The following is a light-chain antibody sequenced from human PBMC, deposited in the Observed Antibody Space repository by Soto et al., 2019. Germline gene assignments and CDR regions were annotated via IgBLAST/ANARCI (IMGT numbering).Light chain of an antibody. CDR2: EVS. Sequence: QSVLTQPASVSGSPGQSITISCTGTSSDVGGYNYVSWYQQNPGKAPKLIIYEVSRRPSGVSSRFSGSKSGNTASLTISGLQAEDEADYYCSSYTSSNTVFGGGTKLTV. CDR3: SSYTSSNTV. J-gene: IGLJ3*02. V-gene: IGLV2-14*01. CDR1: SSDVGGYNY.